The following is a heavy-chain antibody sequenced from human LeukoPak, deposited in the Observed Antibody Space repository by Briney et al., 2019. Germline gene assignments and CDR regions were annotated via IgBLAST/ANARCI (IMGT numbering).Heavy chain of an antibody. Sequence: PSQTLSLTCAISGDSVSSKSAAWNWIRQSPSRGLEWLGRTFYRSKWSSGYAESVKSRITINPDISKNQFSLQLNSVTPEDTAVYYCARSPSPYSSGWYFDYWGQGTLVTVSS. V-gene: IGHV6-1*01. CDR1: GDSVSSKSAA. D-gene: IGHD6-19*01. CDR2: TFYRSKWSS. J-gene: IGHJ4*02. CDR3: ARSPSPYSSGWYFDY.